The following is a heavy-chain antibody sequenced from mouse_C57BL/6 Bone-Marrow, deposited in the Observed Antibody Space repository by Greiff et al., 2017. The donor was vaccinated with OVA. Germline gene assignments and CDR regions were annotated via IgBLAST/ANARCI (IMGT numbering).Heavy chain of an antibody. Sequence: EVQVVESGAELVRPGASVKLSCTASGFNIKDDYMHWVKQRPEQGLEWIGWIDPENGDTEYASKFQGKATITADTSSNTAYLQLSSLTSEDTAVYYCTSMITTWFAYWGQGTLVTVSA. V-gene: IGHV14-4*01. CDR3: TSMITTWFAY. CDR2: IDPENGDT. D-gene: IGHD2-4*01. J-gene: IGHJ3*01. CDR1: GFNIKDDY.